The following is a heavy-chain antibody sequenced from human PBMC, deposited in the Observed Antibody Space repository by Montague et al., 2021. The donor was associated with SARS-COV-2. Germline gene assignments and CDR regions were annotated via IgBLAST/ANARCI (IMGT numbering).Heavy chain of an antibody. J-gene: IGHJ4*02. Sequence: PALVKPTQTLTLTCTFSGFSLSTSGVCVSWIRQPPGKALEWLARIDWDDDKYYSTSLKTRLTISKDTSKNQVVFTMTNMDPVDTATYYCARELFYFDYWGQGTLVTVSS. CDR2: IDWDDDK. V-gene: IGHV2-70*11. CDR1: GFSLSTSGVC. CDR3: ARELFYFDY. D-gene: IGHD1-26*01.